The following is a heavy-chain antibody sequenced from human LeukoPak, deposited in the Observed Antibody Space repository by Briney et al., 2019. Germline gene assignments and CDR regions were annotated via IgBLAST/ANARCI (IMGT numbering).Heavy chain of an antibody. V-gene: IGHV4-30-4*01. CDR3: ARVGEEYYGMDV. CDR2: IYYSGNT. CDR1: GGSISSGDYY. J-gene: IGHJ6*02. D-gene: IGHD3-16*01. Sequence: SETLSLTCTVSGGSISSGDYYWSWIRQPPGKGLEWIGYIYYSGNTYYNPSLKSRVTISVDTSKNQFSLKLSSVTAADTAVYYCARVGEEYYGMDVWGQGTTVTVSS.